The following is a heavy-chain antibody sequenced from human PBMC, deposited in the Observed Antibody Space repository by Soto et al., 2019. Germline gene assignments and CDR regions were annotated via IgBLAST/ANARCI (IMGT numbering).Heavy chain of an antibody. CDR3: AREGYCSGGSCYSRTLDY. CDR2: IYHSGST. J-gene: IGHJ4*02. D-gene: IGHD2-15*01. CDR1: GGSISSSNW. Sequence: QVQLQESGPGLVKPSGTLSLTCAVSGGSISSSNWWSWVRQPPGKGLEWIGEIYHSGSTNYNPSLKSRVTISVDKSKNQFSLKLSSVTAADTAVYYCAREGYCSGGSCYSRTLDYWGQGTLVTVSS. V-gene: IGHV4-4*02.